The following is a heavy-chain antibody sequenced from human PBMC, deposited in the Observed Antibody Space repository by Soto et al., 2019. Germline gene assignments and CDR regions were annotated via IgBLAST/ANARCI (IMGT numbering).Heavy chain of an antibody. V-gene: IGHV1-18*01. J-gene: IGHJ6*02. CDR1: GYIFTNYD. CDR2: VSGYTGNT. Sequence: QVQLVQSETEVKKPGASVKVSCKASGYIFTNYDITWVRQAPGQGLEWMGWVSGYTGNTKYAQKFQDRVTMTTDTSTSTVYMELRSLRSDDTAVYYCARFGSAPYYHYGVDVWGQGTTVFVSS. D-gene: IGHD3-10*01. CDR3: ARFGSAPYYHYGVDV.